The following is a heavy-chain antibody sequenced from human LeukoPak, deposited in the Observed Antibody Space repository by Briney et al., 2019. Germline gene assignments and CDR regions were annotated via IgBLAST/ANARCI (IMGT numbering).Heavy chain of an antibody. V-gene: IGHV1-24*01. CDR2: FDPEDGET. Sequence: ASVKVSCKVSGYTLTELSMHWVRQAPGKGLEWMGGFDPEDGETIYAQKFQGRVTMTEDTSTDTAYMELSSLRSEDTAVYSCASFGITGTASDYWGQGTLVTVSS. CDR3: ASFGITGTASDY. D-gene: IGHD1-20*01. CDR1: GYTLTELS. J-gene: IGHJ4*02.